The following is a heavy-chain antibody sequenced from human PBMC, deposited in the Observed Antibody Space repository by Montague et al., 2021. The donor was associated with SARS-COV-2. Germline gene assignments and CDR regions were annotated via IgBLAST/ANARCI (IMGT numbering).Heavy chain of an antibody. D-gene: IGHD2-2*01. J-gene: IGHJ6*02. CDR2: GSNK. V-gene: IGHV3-30*02. Sequence: GSNKHYADSVKGRFTISRDNSKNTLYLQMNSLRAEDTAVYYCAKDQGDCSSSRCFRGWTYYYYGMDVWGQGTTVTVSS. CDR3: AKDQGDCSSSRCFRGWTYYYYGMDV.